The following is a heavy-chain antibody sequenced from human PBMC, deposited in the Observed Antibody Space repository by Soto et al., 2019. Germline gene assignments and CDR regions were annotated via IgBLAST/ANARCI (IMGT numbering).Heavy chain of an antibody. J-gene: IGHJ4*02. D-gene: IGHD3-10*01. CDR1: GGSISSGDYY. V-gene: IGHV4-30-4*01. Sequence: SETLSLTCTVSGGSISSGDYYWSWIRQPPGKGLEWIGYIYYSGSTYYNPSLKSRVTISVDTSKNQFSLKLSSVTAADTAVYYCARQEYYGSGSYYWGQGTLVTVSS. CDR3: ARQEYYGSGSYY. CDR2: IYYSGST.